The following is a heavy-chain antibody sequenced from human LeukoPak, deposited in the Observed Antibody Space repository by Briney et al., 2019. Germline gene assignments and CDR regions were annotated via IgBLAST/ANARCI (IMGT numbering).Heavy chain of an antibody. CDR3: ARTTVVAKYFDY. J-gene: IGHJ4*02. CDR2: ISDSGST. Sequence: SETLSLTCTVSGGSMNNYYWSWIRQAPGKGLEWIGYISDSGSTNYNPSLRSRVTISVDTSKNQFSLKLSSVTAADTAVYYCARTTVVAKYFDYWGQGTLVTVSS. V-gene: IGHV4-59*12. CDR1: GGSMNNYY. D-gene: IGHD4-23*01.